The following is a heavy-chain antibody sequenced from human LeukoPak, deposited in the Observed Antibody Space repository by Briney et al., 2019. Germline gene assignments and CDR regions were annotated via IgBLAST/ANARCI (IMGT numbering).Heavy chain of an antibody. J-gene: IGHJ4*02. CDR2: IIPIFGTA. CDR1: GGTSSSYA. V-gene: IGHV1-69*05. D-gene: IGHD4-11*01. CDR3: ARGTSPYSNYEPITN. Sequence: GASVKVSCKASGGTSSSYAISWVRQAPGQGLEWMGGIIPIFGTANYAQKFQGRVTITTDESTSTAYMELSSLRSEDTAVYYCARGTSPYSNYEPITNWGQGTLVTVSS.